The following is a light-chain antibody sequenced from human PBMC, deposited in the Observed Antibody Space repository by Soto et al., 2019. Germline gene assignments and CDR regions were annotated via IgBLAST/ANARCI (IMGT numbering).Light chain of an antibody. CDR2: GNT. CDR3: QSYDSSLSAYV. Sequence: QSVLTQPPSVSGAPGQRVTISCTGSSSNIGAGFDVHWYRQLPGTAPKVLIYGNTNRPSGVPDRFSGSKSGTSASLAITGLQAEDEADYYCQSYDSSLSAYVFGTGTKLTVL. V-gene: IGLV1-40*01. J-gene: IGLJ1*01. CDR1: SSNIGAGFD.